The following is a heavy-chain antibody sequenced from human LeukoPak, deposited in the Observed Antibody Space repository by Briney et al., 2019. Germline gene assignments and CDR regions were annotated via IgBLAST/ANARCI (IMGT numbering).Heavy chain of an antibody. D-gene: IGHD4-11*01. CDR1: GFIFSHHS. CDR3: ARDAQRAFDYSNSLKY. Sequence: SGGSLRLSCAASGFIFSHHSMHWVRQAPGQGLEWVAVIWSDGTNRFYADSVKGRFTISSDNSQNTVFLQMDSLRVKDTAIYYCARDAQRAFDYSNSLKYWGHGTLVTVSS. J-gene: IGHJ4*01. CDR2: IWSDGTNR. V-gene: IGHV3-33*01.